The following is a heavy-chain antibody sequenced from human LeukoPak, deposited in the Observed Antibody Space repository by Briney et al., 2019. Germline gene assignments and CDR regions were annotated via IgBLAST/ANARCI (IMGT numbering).Heavy chain of an antibody. Sequence: PSETLSLTCTVSGGSIRSYYWSWIRQPPGKGLEWIGYIYYRWNTNYNLRLKTLDPISVESHKNQFSPNVSSVTAAHRAVYYCERAGSSGWYRWVAVALDIWRQGTKVTVSS. J-gene: IGHJ3*02. V-gene: IGHV4-59*01. CDR3: ERAGSSGWYRWVAVALDI. D-gene: IGHD6-19*01. CDR1: GGSIRSYY. CDR2: IYYRWNT.